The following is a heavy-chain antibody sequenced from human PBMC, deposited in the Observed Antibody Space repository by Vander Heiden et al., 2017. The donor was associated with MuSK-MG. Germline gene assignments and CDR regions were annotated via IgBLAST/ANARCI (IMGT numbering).Heavy chain of an antibody. J-gene: IGHJ4*02. CDR2: IIPIFGTA. CDR3: ARGYPAYCGGDCFRAHFDY. D-gene: IGHD2-21*02. CDR1: GGTFSSYA. Sequence: QVQLVQSGAEVKKPGSSVKVSCKASGGTFSSYAISWVRQAPGQGLEWRGGIIPIFGTANYAQKFQGRVTITADESTSTAYMELSSLRSEDTAVYYCARGYPAYCGGDCFRAHFDYWGQGTLVTVSS. V-gene: IGHV1-69*01.